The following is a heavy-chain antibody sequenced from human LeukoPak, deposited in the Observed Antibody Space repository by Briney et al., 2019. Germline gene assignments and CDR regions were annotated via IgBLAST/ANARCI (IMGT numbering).Heavy chain of an antibody. CDR3: ARRSGIAVAGAFDY. D-gene: IGHD6-19*01. V-gene: IGHV3-23*01. CDR1: GFTFSNYA. CDR2: ISGSGDST. Sequence: GGSLSLSCAASGFTFSNYAMRWVRQAPGKGLEWVSGISGSGDSTYYADSVKGRFTISRDNSKNTLYLQMNSLRAEDTAVYYCARRSGIAVAGAFDYWGQGTLVTVSS. J-gene: IGHJ4*02.